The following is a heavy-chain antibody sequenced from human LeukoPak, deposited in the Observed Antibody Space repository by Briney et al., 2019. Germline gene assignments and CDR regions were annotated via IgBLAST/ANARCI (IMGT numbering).Heavy chain of an antibody. D-gene: IGHD3-3*01. CDR3: ITGDYDFWSGFYSPNHYFDY. V-gene: IGHV3-15*01. Sequence: PSETLSLTCVVSGGSISSSNWWSWVRQAPGKGLKWVGRIKGKTAAGAPDYVASVKGRFTISRDDSKNTLFLQMNSLKTEDTAVYYCITGDYDFWSGFYSPNHYFDYWGQGTLVTVSS. J-gene: IGHJ4*02. CDR1: GGSISSSNW. CDR2: IKGKTAAGAP.